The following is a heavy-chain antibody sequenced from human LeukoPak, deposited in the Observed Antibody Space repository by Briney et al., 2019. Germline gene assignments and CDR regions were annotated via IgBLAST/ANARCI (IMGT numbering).Heavy chain of an antibody. CDR3: ANYGDRYYFDH. Sequence: GGSLRLSCAASGFTFSSYGMHWVRQAPGKGLEWVAVISYDGTIKYYTDSVKGRFTISRDNSKNTLYLQVNSLRAEDTAVYYCANYGDRYYFDHWGQGTLVTVSS. CDR2: ISYDGTIK. D-gene: IGHD4-17*01. J-gene: IGHJ4*02. CDR1: GFTFSSYG. V-gene: IGHV3-30*18.